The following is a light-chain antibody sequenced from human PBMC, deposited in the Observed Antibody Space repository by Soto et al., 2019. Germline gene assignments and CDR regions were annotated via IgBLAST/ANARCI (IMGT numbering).Light chain of an antibody. Sequence: DIVMTQSPLSLPVTPGEPASISCRSSQSLLHSNGYNSLDWYLQKPGQSPQLLIYLGSNRASGVPDRFSGSGAGTDFTLKISRVEAEYVGVYYCMQALQTPPWTFGQGTKVEIK. CDR2: LGS. J-gene: IGKJ1*01. V-gene: IGKV2-28*01. CDR3: MQALQTPPWT. CDR1: QSLLHSNGYNS.